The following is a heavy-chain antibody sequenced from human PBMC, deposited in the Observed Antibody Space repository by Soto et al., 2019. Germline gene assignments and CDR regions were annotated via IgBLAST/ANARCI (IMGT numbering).Heavy chain of an antibody. CDR1: GGSFSGYY. V-gene: IGHV4-34*01. CDR2: INHSGST. D-gene: IGHD3-10*01. Sequence: ASETLSLTCAVYGGSFSGYYWSWIRQPPGKGLEWIGEINHSGSTNYNPSLKSRVTISVDTSKNQFSLKLSSVTAADTAVYYCARVSWAMVRGVIIRWPTFDYWGHGTLVTVSS. J-gene: IGHJ4*01. CDR3: ARVSWAMVRGVIIRWPTFDY.